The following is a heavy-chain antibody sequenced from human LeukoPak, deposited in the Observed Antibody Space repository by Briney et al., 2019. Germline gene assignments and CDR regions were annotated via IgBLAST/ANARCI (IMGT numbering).Heavy chain of an antibody. CDR3: ARSQGWGSSSQTIDY. V-gene: IGHV3-30*03. J-gene: IGHJ4*02. Sequence: PGRSLRLSCAASGFIFSNYGMHWVRQAPGKGLEWVAVIAYDGSDKYYADSVKGRFTISRDNSKNTLYLQMNSLRAEDTAVYYCARSQGWGSSSQTIDYWGQGTLVTVSS. D-gene: IGHD6-6*01. CDR1: GFIFSNYG. CDR2: IAYDGSDK.